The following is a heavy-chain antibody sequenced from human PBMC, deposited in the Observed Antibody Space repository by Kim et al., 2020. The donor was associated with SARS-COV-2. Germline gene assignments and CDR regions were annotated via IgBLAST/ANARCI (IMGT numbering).Heavy chain of an antibody. CDR3: ARGASGSYYSFYDY. Sequence: GGSLRLSCAASGFTFSSYAMHWVRQAPGKGLEWVAVISYDGSNKYYADSVKGRFTISRDNSKNTLYLQMNSLRAEDTAVYYCARGASGSYYSFYDYWGQGTLVTVSS. J-gene: IGHJ4*02. V-gene: IGHV3-30-3*01. CDR2: ISYDGSNK. D-gene: IGHD1-26*01. CDR1: GFTFSSYA.